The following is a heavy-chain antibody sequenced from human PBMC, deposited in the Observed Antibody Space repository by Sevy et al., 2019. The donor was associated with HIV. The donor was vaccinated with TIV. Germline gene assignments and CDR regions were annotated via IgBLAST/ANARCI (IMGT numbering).Heavy chain of an antibody. CDR2: IKSKTDGGTT. CDR3: TTDTYTSSWYTSFDY. CDR1: GFTFNNAW. D-gene: IGHD6-13*01. Sequence: GGSLRLSCAASGFTFNNAWMNWVRQAPGKGLEWVGRIKSKTDGGTTDYAAPVKGRFTISRDDSKNTLYLQMISLKTEDTAVYYCTTDTYTSSWYTSFDYWGQGTLVTVSS. V-gene: IGHV3-15*07. J-gene: IGHJ4*02.